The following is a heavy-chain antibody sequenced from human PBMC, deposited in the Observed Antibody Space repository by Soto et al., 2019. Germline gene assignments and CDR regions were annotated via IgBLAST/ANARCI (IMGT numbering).Heavy chain of an antibody. CDR1: GYTFTSYY. CDR3: AAERLLYGMCF. CDR2: INPSGGST. Sequence: ASVKVSCKASGYTFTSYYMHWVRQAPGQGLEWMGIINPSGGSTSYAQKFQGRVTMTRDTSTSTVYMDLSSMRSEDTAVYYCAAERLLYGMCFWGQGTTVTVSS. V-gene: IGHV1-46*01. J-gene: IGHJ6*02.